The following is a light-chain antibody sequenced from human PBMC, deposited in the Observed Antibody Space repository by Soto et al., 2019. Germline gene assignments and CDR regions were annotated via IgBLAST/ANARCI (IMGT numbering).Light chain of an antibody. CDR2: GAS. J-gene: IGKJ1*01. V-gene: IGKV3-20*01. CDR1: QSVSSSY. Sequence: EIVLTQSPGTLSLSPRERATLSFRASQSVSSSYLAWYQQKPGQAPRLLIYGASSRATGIPDRFSGSGSGTDFTLTISRLEPEDFAVYYCQQYGSSPTFGQGTKVDIK. CDR3: QQYGSSPT.